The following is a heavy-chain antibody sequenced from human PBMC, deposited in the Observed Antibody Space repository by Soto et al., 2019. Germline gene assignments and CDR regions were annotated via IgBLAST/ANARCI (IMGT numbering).Heavy chain of an antibody. CDR1: GFTFSRYW. CDR3: ARAPLYYYDTSGYYYGFDY. D-gene: IGHD3-22*01. V-gene: IGHV3-7*05. Sequence: EVQLVESGGGLVQSGGSLRLSCAASGFTFSRYWMSWVRQAPGKGLEWVANIKQDGSENYYVDSVKGRFTISRDNAENLLYLQMNSLRAEDTAVYYCARAPLYYYDTSGYYYGFDYWGQGTLVTVSS. J-gene: IGHJ4*02. CDR2: IKQDGSEN.